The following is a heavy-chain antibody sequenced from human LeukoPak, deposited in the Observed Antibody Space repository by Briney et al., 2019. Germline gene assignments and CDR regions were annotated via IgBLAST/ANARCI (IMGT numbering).Heavy chain of an antibody. Sequence: SETLSLTCAVYGGSFGGYYWSWIRQPPGKGLEWIGEINHSGSTNYNPSLKSRVTISVDTSKNQFSLKLSSVTAADTAVYYCARVTGGTMIVAHFDYWGQGTLVTVSS. D-gene: IGHD3-22*01. CDR1: GGSFGGYY. CDR2: INHSGST. V-gene: IGHV4-34*01. J-gene: IGHJ4*02. CDR3: ARVTGGTMIVAHFDY.